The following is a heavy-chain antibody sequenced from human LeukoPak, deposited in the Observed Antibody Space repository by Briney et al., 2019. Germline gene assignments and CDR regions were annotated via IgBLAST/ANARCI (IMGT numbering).Heavy chain of an antibody. J-gene: IGHJ4*02. V-gene: IGHV4-39*07. D-gene: IGHD4-17*01. CDR2: IYYSGST. CDR3: ARDDDYGFDY. Sequence: SETLSLTCTVSGGSISSSSYYWGWIRQPPGKGLEWIGSIYYSGSTNYNPSLKSRVTISVDKSKNQFSLKLSSVTAADTAVYYCARDDDYGFDYWGQGTLVTVSS. CDR1: GGSISSSSYY.